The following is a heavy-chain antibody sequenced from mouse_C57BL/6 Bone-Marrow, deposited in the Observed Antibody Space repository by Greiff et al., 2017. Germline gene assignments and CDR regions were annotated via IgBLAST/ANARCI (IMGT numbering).Heavy chain of an antibody. V-gene: IGHV1-81*01. CDR2: IYPRSGNT. CDR1: GYTFTSYG. J-gene: IGHJ1*03. CDR3: ATLITTVVATPWYFDV. Sequence: QVQLQQSGAELARPGASVKLSCKASGYTFTSYGISWVKQRTGQGLEWIGEIYPRSGNTYYNEKFKGKATLTADKSSSTAYMELRSLTSEDSAVYFCATLITTVVATPWYFDVWGTGTPGTVSS. D-gene: IGHD1-1*01.